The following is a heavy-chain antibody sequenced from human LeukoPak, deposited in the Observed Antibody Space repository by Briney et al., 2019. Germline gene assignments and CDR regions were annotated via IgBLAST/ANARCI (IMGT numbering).Heavy chain of an antibody. J-gene: IGHJ3*02. CDR3: AGDDSSCYYYDSDAFDI. CDR2: IRAYNGNT. CDR1: SYTFTSYG. V-gene: IGHV1-18*01. Sequence: SVNASCKASSYTFTSYGISWVRQAPGQGLEWMGWIRAYNGNTNSAPKLQGRVTMPTDPSTSTGYMELRSLTSDDPAVYYCAGDDSSCYYYDSDAFDIWGQGTMVTVSS. D-gene: IGHD3-22*01.